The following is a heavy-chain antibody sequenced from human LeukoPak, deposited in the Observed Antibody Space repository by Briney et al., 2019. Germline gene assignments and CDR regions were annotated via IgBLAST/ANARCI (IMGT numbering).Heavy chain of an antibody. Sequence: GGSLRLSCAASGFTFSSYGMHWVRQAPGKGLEWVAVISYDGGNKYYADSVKGRFTISRDNSKNTLYLQMNSLRAEDTAVYYCAKATLGGPYYYYGMDVWGQGTTVTVSS. V-gene: IGHV3-30*18. CDR2: ISYDGGNK. J-gene: IGHJ6*02. CDR1: GFTFSSYG. CDR3: AKATLGGPYYYYGMDV. D-gene: IGHD4-23*01.